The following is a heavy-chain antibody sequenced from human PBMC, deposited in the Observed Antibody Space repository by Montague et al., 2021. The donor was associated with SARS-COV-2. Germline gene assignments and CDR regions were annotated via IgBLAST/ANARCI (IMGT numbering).Heavy chain of an antibody. J-gene: IGHJ4*02. CDR1: GFTFRSYE. Sequence: SLRLSCAASGFTFRSYEMNWVRQAPGKGLEWVSYISSSGSTIYYADSLKGRFTISRDNAKNSLYLQMNSLRAEETAVYYCARLGVDIVTTAIDYWGQGTLVTVSS. D-gene: IGHD5-12*01. V-gene: IGHV3-48*03. CDR2: ISSSGSTI. CDR3: ARLGVDIVTTAIDY.